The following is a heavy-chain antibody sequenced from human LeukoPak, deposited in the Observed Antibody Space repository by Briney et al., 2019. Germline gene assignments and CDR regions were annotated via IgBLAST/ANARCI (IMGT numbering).Heavy chain of an antibody. CDR1: GFTFSDYC. CDR3: ASGQTTVTTVDY. V-gene: IGHV3-11*01. Sequence: GGFLRLSCAASGFTFSDYCMSWIRQAPGKGLEWVSYISSSGSTIYYADSVKGRFTISRDNAKNSLYLQMNSLRAEDTAVYYCASGQTTVTTVDYWGQGTLVTVSS. J-gene: IGHJ4*02. CDR2: ISSSGSTI. D-gene: IGHD4-17*01.